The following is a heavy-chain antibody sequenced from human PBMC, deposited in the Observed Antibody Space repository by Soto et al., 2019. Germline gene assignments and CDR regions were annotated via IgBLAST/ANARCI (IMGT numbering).Heavy chain of an antibody. CDR3: AKVSRKGSAIDFDY. CDR2: VNPNNGDT. J-gene: IGHJ4*02. V-gene: IGHV1-8*01. Sequence: QVQLVQSGAELKKPGALIKVSCKASGYTFSNYDMNWVRQATGQGPEWIGWVNPNNGDTGYAQKCQGRVTLTTDISTTPASMALTSLRSEDTAIYYCAKVSRKGSAIDFDYWGQGTLITVSS. D-gene: IGHD3-10*01. CDR1: GYTFSNYD.